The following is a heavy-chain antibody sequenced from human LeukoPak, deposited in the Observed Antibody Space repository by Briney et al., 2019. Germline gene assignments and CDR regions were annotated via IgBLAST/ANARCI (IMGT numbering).Heavy chain of an antibody. D-gene: IGHD6-13*01. V-gene: IGHV3-53*01. Sequence: GGSLRLSCAASGFTVSSNYMSWVRQAPGKGLEWVSVIYSGGSTYYADSVKGRFTISRDNSKNTLYLQMNSLRAEDTAVYYCARDSAAAAGTRGANFDYWGQGTLVTVSS. J-gene: IGHJ4*02. CDR1: GFTVSSNY. CDR2: IYSGGST. CDR3: ARDSAAAAGTRGANFDY.